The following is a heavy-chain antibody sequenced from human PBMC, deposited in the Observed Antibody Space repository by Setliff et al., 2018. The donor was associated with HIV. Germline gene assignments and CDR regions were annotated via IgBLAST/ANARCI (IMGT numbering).Heavy chain of an antibody. CDR2: VNPNSGDA. CDR1: GYTFTGHY. Sequence: ASVKVSCKASGYTFTGHYLHWVRQAPGQGLEWLGWVNPNSGDAIYAQNFQGRVTMTRDTSINAAYMELRGLRSDDTAVYYCARDRGVTVAGGRYFYYMDVWGEGTTVTVSS. V-gene: IGHV1-2*02. CDR3: ARDRGVTVAGGRYFYYMDV. J-gene: IGHJ6*03. D-gene: IGHD3-10*01.